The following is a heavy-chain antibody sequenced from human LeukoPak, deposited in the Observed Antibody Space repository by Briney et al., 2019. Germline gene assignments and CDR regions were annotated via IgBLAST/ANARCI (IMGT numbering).Heavy chain of an antibody. V-gene: IGHV1-2*02. J-gene: IGHJ4*02. CDR2: INPNSGDT. CDR3: ARLAITGTMGPPLDY. D-gene: IGHD1-20*01. CDR1: GYTFTGYS. Sequence: GASVKVSCKASGYTFTGYSLHWVRQAPAQGLEWMGWINPNSGDTKYAQKFQGRVTMTRDTAISTAYMEVSRLRSDDTAVYYCARLAITGTMGPPLDYWGQGILVTVSS.